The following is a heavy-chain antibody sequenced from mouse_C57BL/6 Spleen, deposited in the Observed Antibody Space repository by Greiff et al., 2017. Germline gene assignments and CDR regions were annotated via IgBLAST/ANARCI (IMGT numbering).Heavy chain of an antibody. D-gene: IGHD1-1*01. Sequence: VQLQQPGAELVMPGASVKLSCKASGYTFTSYWMHWVKQRPGQGLEWIGEIDPSDSYTNYNQKFKGKSTLTVDKSSSTAYMQLSSLTSEDYAVYYCARANGSPLYYAMDYWGQGASVTVSS. CDR1: GYTFTSYW. J-gene: IGHJ4*01. V-gene: IGHV1-69*01. CDR2: IDPSDSYT. CDR3: ARANGSPLYYAMDY.